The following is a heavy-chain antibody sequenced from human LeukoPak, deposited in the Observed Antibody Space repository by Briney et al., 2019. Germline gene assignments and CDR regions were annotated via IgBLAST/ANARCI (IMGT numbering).Heavy chain of an antibody. D-gene: IGHD5-18*01. CDR1: GDSISSRTNY. V-gene: IGHV4-39*01. CDR2: IYYSGST. Sequence: SETLSLTCPVSGDSISSRTNYWGWIRQPPGKGLEWIGCIYYSGSTYYNPSLKSRVTISVDTSKNQFSLKLSSVTAADTAVYYCARLGGYSSFFDYWGQGTLVTVSS. CDR3: ARLGGYSSFFDY. J-gene: IGHJ4*02.